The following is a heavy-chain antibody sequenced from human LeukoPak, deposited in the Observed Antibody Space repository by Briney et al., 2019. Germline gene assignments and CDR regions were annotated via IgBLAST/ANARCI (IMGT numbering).Heavy chain of an antibody. V-gene: IGHV1-18*01. Sequence: ASVTVSCKASGYTFTSYGISWVRQAPGQGLEWMGWISAYNGNTNYAQHLQGSVTMTTDTSTSTAYMELRSLRSDDTAVYYCARGSSAPLDWFDPWGQGTLVTVSS. D-gene: IGHD6-13*01. CDR3: ARGSSAPLDWFDP. J-gene: IGHJ5*02. CDR1: GYTFTSYG. CDR2: ISAYNGNT.